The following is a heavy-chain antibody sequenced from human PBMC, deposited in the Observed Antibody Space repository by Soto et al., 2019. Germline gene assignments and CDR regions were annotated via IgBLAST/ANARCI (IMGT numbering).Heavy chain of an antibody. D-gene: IGHD2-15*01. CDR3: ARGGCSGGSCYVDYFDY. CDR1: GYTFTSYA. Sequence: ASVKVSCKASGYTFTSYAMHWVRQAPGQRLEWMGWINAGNGNTKYSQKFQGRVTITRDTSASTAYMELSSLRSEDTAVYYCARGGCSGGSCYVDYFDYWGQGTLVTVS. J-gene: IGHJ4*02. V-gene: IGHV1-3*01. CDR2: INAGNGNT.